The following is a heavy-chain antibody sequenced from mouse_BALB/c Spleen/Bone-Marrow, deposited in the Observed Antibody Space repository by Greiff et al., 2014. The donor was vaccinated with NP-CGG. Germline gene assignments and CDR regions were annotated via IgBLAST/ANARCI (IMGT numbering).Heavy chain of an antibody. CDR2: IDPANGNT. CDR1: GFNIKDTY. J-gene: IGHJ4*01. V-gene: IGHV14-3*02. D-gene: IGHD2-1*01. CDR3: AIYYGNYYAMDY. Sequence: EVKLMESGAELVKPGASVKLSCTASGFNIKDTYMHWVKQRPEQGLEWIGRIDPANGNTKYDPKFQGKATITADTSSNTAYLQLSSLTSEDTAVYYCAIYYGNYYAMDYWGQGTSVTDSS.